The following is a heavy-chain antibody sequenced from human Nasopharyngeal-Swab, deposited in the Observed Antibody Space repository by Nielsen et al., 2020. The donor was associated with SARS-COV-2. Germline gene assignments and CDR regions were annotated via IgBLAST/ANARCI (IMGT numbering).Heavy chain of an antibody. Sequence: RQAPGKGLEWIGSICSGGTTYYNASLKSRVTTSVDTSKSQSSLKLPSVTAADTAMYYCARQRNHVFDIWGQGTMVTVSS. CDR2: ICSGGTT. V-gene: IGHV4-39*01. J-gene: IGHJ3*02. CDR3: ARQRNHVFDI.